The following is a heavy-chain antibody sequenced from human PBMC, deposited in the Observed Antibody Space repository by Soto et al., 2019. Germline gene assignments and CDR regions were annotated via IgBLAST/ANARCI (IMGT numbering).Heavy chain of an antibody. Sequence: GGLRVSWATAGLRLSNAWLSWVRQAPGTGLEWVGRIKSKTDGVKTDYAAPVQGRFTISRDDSKNTLYLQMNSLKTEDAAVYYWTTDTLNFPYGMDVWGQGTTVTVSS. V-gene: IGHV3-15*01. J-gene: IGHJ6*02. CDR2: IKSKTDGVKT. D-gene: IGHD1-20*01. CDR1: GLRLSNAW. CDR3: TTDTLNFPYGMDV.